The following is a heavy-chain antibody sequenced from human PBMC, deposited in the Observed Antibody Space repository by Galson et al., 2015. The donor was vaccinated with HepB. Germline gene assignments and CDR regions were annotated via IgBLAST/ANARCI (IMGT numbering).Heavy chain of an antibody. CDR3: TKERYSIFGVTLVADSGMDV. V-gene: IGHV3-30*18. CDR1: GFNFRNYV. D-gene: IGHD3-3*01. CDR2: ISQDGSEK. J-gene: IGHJ6*02. Sequence: SLRLSCAASGFNFRNYVMNWVRQAPGKGLEWVAIISQDGSEKYYEDSVRGRFAISRDNSNNTLYLHMSSLRPGDTAMCYCTKERYSIFGVTLVADSGMDVWGQGTTVSVSS.